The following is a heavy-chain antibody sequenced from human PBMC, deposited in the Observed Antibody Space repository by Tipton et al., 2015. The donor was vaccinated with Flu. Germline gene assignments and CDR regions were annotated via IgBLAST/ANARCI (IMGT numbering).Heavy chain of an antibody. CDR3: VKDIIDTGGYNYASALDI. J-gene: IGHJ3*02. V-gene: IGHV3-9*01. CDR2: INWNSGSL. Sequence: SLRLSCVASGFVFDDYAMHWVRQAPGKGLEWVAGINWNSGSLCYADSLKGRITISRDNGKNSLYLQMNSLRAEDTALYYWVKDIIDTGGYNYASALDIWGPGTMVTVSS. D-gene: IGHD3-22*01. CDR1: GFVFDDYA.